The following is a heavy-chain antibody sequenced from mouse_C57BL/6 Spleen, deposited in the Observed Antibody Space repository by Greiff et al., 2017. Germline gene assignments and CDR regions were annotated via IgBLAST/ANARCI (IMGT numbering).Heavy chain of an antibody. Sequence: EVKLMESGGDLVKPGGSLKLSCAASGFTFSSYGMSWVRQTPDKRLEWVATISSGGSYTYYPDSVKGRFTISRDNAKNTLYLQMSSLKSEDTAMYDCARHLLRTGLDDWGQGTTLTVSS. CDR2: ISSGGSYT. CDR1: GFTFSSYG. D-gene: IGHD4-1*01. J-gene: IGHJ2*01. V-gene: IGHV5-6*01. CDR3: ARHLLRTGLDD.